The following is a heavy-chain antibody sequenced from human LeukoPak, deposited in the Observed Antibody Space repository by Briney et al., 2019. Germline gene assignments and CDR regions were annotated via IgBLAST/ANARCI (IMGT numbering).Heavy chain of an antibody. V-gene: IGHV4-38-2*02. J-gene: IGHJ4*02. CDR1: SYSISSGYY. Sequence: SETLSLTCTVSSYSISSGYYWGWIRQPPGKGLEWIGSIYHSGGTYYNPSLKSRVTISVDTSKNQLSLRLSSVTAADTAVYYCARGVNFWGQGTLVTVSS. CDR3: ARGVNF. CDR2: IYHSGGT. D-gene: IGHD4-23*01.